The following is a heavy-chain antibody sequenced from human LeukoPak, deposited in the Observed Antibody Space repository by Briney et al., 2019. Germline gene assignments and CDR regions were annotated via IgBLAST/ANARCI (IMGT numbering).Heavy chain of an antibody. Sequence: PSGTLSLTCGVFGASISSGNWWNWVRQSPGKGLEWIGEIYQSGSTKYNPSLKSRVTMSMDKSKNEFSLRLTSVTAADTAVYFCAREGGCSGGSCSAFDLWGQGTLVIVSS. V-gene: IGHV4-4*02. CDR1: GASISSGNW. CDR2: IYQSGST. J-gene: IGHJ4*02. CDR3: AREGGCSGGSCSAFDL. D-gene: IGHD2-15*01.